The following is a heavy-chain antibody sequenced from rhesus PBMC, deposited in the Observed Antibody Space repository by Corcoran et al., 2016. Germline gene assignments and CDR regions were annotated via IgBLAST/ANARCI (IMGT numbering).Heavy chain of an antibody. CDR1: GGSISSSS. V-gene: IGHV4-169*02. CDR2: IYGSGSST. J-gene: IGHJ4*01. Sequence: QLQLPESGPGLVKPSETLSVTCAVSGGSISSSSWSWIRPPPGKGLEWIGYIYGSGSSTNYNPSLKSRVTLSVDTSKNQLSLKLSSVTAADTAVYYCARETSGVVVIWGQGVLVTVSS. CDR3: ARETSGVVVI. D-gene: IGHD2-27*01.